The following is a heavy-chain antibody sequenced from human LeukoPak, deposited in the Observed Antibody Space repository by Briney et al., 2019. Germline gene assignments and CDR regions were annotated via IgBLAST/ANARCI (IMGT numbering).Heavy chain of an antibody. CDR2: IHYSGST. CDR1: GGSITNNY. V-gene: IGHV4-59*01. CDR3: TRGDYYYMDV. J-gene: IGHJ6*03. Sequence: SETLSLTCTVSGGSITNNYWSWIRQPPGKGLECIGYIHYSGSTNYNPSLKSRVTISVDTSKYQFFLMLSSVTAADTAVYYCTRGDYYYMDVWGKGTTVTISS.